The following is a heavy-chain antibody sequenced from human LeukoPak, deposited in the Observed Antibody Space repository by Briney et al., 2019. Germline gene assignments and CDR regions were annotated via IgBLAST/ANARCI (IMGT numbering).Heavy chain of an antibody. CDR3: ARSYGSGSYYFNWFDP. CDR1: VFSFSSYS. J-gene: IGHJ5*02. Sequence: GGSLRLSCAASVFSFSSYSMNWVRQAPGKGLEGVSYISSSSGTIYYADSVKGRFTISRDNAKNSLYLQMNSLRAEDTAVYYCARSYGSGSYYFNWFDPWGQGTLVTASS. V-gene: IGHV3-48*04. D-gene: IGHD3-10*01. CDR2: ISSSSGTI.